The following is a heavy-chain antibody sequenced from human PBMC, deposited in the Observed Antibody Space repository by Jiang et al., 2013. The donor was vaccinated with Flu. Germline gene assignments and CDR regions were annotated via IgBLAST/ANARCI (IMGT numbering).Heavy chain of an antibody. CDR2: IKPTTDGGAA. CDR1: GFTFNSAW. J-gene: IGHJ4*02. CDR3: TTSWTDSRRYSYGWSGTFDF. D-gene: IGHD5-18*01. Sequence: VQLVESGGGLVKPGGSLRLSCAASGFTFNSAWMNWVRQAPGKGLEWVGRIKPTTDGGAAEYAAPVKGRFTISRDDSKNXLYLQMNSLETEDTAVYYCTTSWTDSRRYSYGWSGTFDFWGQGARATVSS. V-gene: IGHV3-15*01.